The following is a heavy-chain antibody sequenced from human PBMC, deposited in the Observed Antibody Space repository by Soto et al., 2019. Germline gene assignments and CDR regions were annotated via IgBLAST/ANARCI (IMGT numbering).Heavy chain of an antibody. CDR2: MYQRGST. CDR1: GYSISSGYY. V-gene: IGHV4-38-2*01. CDR3: ARVSYFDGGGFYYYFDY. D-gene: IGHD3-22*01. J-gene: IGHJ4*02. Sequence: PSETLSLTCAVSGYSISSGYYWGWFRQPPGKGLQWIGNMYQRGSTYYNPSLNSRVTISIDTSKNQFSLKLTSVTAADKAVYYCARVSYFDGGGFYYYFDYWGQGILVTVSS.